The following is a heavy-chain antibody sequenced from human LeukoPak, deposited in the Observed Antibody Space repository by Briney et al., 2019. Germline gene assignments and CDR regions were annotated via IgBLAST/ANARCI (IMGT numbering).Heavy chain of an antibody. CDR2: IKPDGSQT. Sequence: PGGSLRLSCAASGFTVGNNYMNWVRQALGKGLEWVANIKPDGSQTYYLDSVKGRFTVSRDNARHSAYLQMNSLRAEDTAVYYCFGSGSYSYWDQGTQVTVSS. J-gene: IGHJ4*02. D-gene: IGHD3-10*01. V-gene: IGHV3-7*01. CDR1: GFTVGNNY. CDR3: FGSGSYSY.